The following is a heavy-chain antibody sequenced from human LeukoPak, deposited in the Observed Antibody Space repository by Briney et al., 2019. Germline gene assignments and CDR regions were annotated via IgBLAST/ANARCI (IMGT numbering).Heavy chain of an antibody. V-gene: IGHV1-69*13. CDR2: IIPIFGTA. CDR3: ASGGYSGYTAPRYYYYGMDV. D-gene: IGHD5-12*01. J-gene: IGHJ6*04. CDR1: VGTFISYA. Sequence: SAVNVSFKASVGTFISYAISGVRQAPGQGREWMGGIIPIFGTANDAQKFQGRVTITADESTSTAYMELSSLRYEDTAVYYCASGGYSGYTAPRYYYYGMDVWGKGTTVTVSS.